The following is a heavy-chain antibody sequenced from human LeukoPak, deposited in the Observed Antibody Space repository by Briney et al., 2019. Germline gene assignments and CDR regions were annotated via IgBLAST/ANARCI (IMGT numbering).Heavy chain of an antibody. Sequence: GGSLRLSCAASGFTFSSYWMSWVRQAPGKGLEWVANIKQDGSEKYYVDSVRGRFTISRDNTKNSLYLQMNSLRAEDTAVYYCARYGTIVAAGTFDYWGRGTLVTVSS. V-gene: IGHV3-7*04. J-gene: IGHJ4*02. CDR3: ARYGTIVAAGTFDY. CDR2: IKQDGSEK. CDR1: GFTFSSYW. D-gene: IGHD6-13*01.